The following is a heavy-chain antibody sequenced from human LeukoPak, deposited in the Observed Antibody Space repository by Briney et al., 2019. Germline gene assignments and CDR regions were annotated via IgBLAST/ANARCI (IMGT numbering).Heavy chain of an antibody. Sequence: SETLSLTCTVSGGSISSSSYYWGWIRQPPGKGLEWIGSIYYSGSTYYNPSLKSRVTISVDTSKNQFSLKLSSVTAADTAVYYWTRPDFWSGYYAHYYYYGMDVWGQGTTVTVSS. CDR3: TRPDFWSGYYAHYYYYGMDV. D-gene: IGHD3-3*01. CDR1: GGSISSSSYY. J-gene: IGHJ6*02. CDR2: IYYSGST. V-gene: IGHV4-39*01.